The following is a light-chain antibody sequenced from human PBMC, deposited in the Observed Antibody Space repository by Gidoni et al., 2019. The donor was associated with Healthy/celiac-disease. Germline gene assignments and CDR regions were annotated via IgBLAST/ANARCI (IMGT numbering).Light chain of an antibody. V-gene: IGKV1-39*01. CDR3: QQRYSTPPFT. Sequence: DIQMTQSPSSLSAAVGDRVIITRRASQSSSSYLNCYQQKPGKAPQLLIYSASSLQSGGPTRFSGSGSGTDFTLTISSMQPEDFVTYYCQQRYSTPPFTFGHGTKVDIK. J-gene: IGKJ3*01. CDR2: SAS. CDR1: QSSSSY.